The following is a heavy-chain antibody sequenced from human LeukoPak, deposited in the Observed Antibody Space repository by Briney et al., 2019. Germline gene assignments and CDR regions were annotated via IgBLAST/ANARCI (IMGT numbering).Heavy chain of an antibody. V-gene: IGHV5-51*01. D-gene: IGHD2-2*02. Sequence: RGESLKISCKGSGYSFTSYWIGWVRQMPGKDLEWMGIIYPGDSDTRYSPSFQGQVTISADKSISTAYLQWSSLKASDTAMYYCARHHTETPEYCSSTSCYTDAFDIWGQGTMVTVSS. CDR1: GYSFTSYW. J-gene: IGHJ3*02. CDR3: ARHHTETPEYCSSTSCYTDAFDI. CDR2: IYPGDSDT.